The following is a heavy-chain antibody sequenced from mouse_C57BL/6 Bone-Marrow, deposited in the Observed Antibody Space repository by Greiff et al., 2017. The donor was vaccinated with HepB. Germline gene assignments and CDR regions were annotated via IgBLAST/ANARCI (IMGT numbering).Heavy chain of an antibody. Sequence: QVQLQQSGAELMKPGASVKLSCKATGYTFTGYWIEWVKQRPGHGLEWIGEILPGSGSTNNNEKFKGKATFTADTSSNTAYMQLSSLTTEDSAIYYCAKYYDYDVYAMDYWGQGTSVTVSS. J-gene: IGHJ4*01. CDR1: GYTFTGYW. D-gene: IGHD2-4*01. CDR3: AKYYDYDVYAMDY. V-gene: IGHV1-9*01. CDR2: ILPGSGST.